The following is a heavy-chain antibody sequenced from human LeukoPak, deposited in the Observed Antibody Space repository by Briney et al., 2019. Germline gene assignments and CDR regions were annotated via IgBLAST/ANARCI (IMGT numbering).Heavy chain of an antibody. Sequence: ASVTVSCKASGYTFTSYGISWVRQAPGQGLEWMGWISAYNGNTNYAQKLQGRVTMTTDTSTSTAYMELRSLRSDDTAVYYCARIIPQEHSSGWPPYYYYYYMDVWGKGTTVTVSS. D-gene: IGHD6-19*01. CDR2: ISAYNGNT. CDR3: ARIIPQEHSSGWPPYYYYYYMDV. CDR1: GYTFTSYG. V-gene: IGHV1-18*01. J-gene: IGHJ6*03.